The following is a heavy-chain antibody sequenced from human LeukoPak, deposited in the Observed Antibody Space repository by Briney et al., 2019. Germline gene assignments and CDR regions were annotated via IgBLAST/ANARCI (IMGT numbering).Heavy chain of an antibody. CDR1: GFTFTSSA. Sequence: GTSVKVSCKASGFTFTSSAMQWVRQARGQRLEWIGWIVVGSGNTNYAQKFQERVTITRDMSTSTAYMELSSLRSEDTAVYYCATSYCSGGSCYSGVGGYWGQGTLVTVSS. J-gene: IGHJ4*02. CDR3: ATSYCSGGSCYSGVGGY. D-gene: IGHD2-15*01. CDR2: IVVGSGNT. V-gene: IGHV1-58*02.